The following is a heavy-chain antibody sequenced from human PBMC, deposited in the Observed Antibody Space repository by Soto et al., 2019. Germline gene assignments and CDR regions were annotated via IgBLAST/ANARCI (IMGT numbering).Heavy chain of an antibody. D-gene: IGHD1-26*01. V-gene: IGHV3-30-3*01. Sequence: QVQLVESGGGVVQPGRSLRLSCAASGFTFSSYAMHWVRQAPGKGLEWVAVISYDGSNKYYADSVKGRFTISRDNSKXXXYLQMNXXXXXXXAVYYCARVEPASYYYYGMDVWGQGTTVTVSS. CDR1: GFTFSSYA. CDR3: ARVEPASYYYYGMDV. J-gene: IGHJ6*02. CDR2: ISYDGSNK.